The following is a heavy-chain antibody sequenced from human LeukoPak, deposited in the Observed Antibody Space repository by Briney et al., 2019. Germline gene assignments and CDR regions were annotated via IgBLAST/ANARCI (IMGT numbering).Heavy chain of an antibody. CDR3: ARASRLIRYYYYYMDV. Sequence: ASVRTSCKASGYTFTDYYMHWVRQAPGQGLEWMGRINPNSGGTDSAQDFQGRVTMTGDTSISTAYMELSRLRSDDTAVYYCARASRLIRYYYYYMDVWGKGTTVTVSS. CDR1: GYTFTDYY. D-gene: IGHD2-8*01. V-gene: IGHV1-2*06. J-gene: IGHJ6*03. CDR2: INPNSGGT.